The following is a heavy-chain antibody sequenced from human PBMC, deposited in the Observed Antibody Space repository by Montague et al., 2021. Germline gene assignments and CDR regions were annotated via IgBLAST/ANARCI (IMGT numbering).Heavy chain of an antibody. CDR3: ARDSPVVEPWVGEHKGAFDI. D-gene: IGHD3-10*01. CDR1: GDSISSYEYY. Sequence: SETLSLTCSVSGDSISSYEYYWTWIRQPAGRGLEWIGRVYKRGDTNTNPSLRSRLTLSVGTSKNHFSLTLTSVTAADTAAYFCARDSPVVEPWVGEHKGAFDIWGQGTMVTVSS. CDR2: VYKRGDT. J-gene: IGHJ3*02. V-gene: IGHV4-4*07.